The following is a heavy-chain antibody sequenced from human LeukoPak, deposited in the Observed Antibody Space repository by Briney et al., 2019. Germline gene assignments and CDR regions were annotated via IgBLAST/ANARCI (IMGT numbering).Heavy chain of an antibody. D-gene: IGHD4-17*01. CDR2: VYPRNSET. V-gene: IGHV5-51*01. Sequence: GESLKISCKGSGYSFTDYWIAWVRQMPGKGLEWMGIVYPRNSETRYSPSFQGQVTISADKSISSAYLQWNSLKASDTATYFCARTRATVTTGPDYWGQGTLVTVSS. CDR1: GYSFTDYW. CDR3: ARTRATVTTGPDY. J-gene: IGHJ4*02.